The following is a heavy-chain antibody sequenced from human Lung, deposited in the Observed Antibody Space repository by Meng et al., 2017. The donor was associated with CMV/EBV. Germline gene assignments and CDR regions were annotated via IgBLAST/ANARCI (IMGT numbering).Heavy chain of an antibody. D-gene: IGHD6-13*01. Sequence: GGSXRLXXAASGFTFADYAMHWVRQAPGKGLEWVSSIRWDSGSIDYADSVKGRLTISRDNAKKSLYLQMNSLGTEDTALYYCAKGRIAATNDAFDVWGQGTXVTVSS. CDR2: IRWDSGSI. CDR1: GFTFADYA. V-gene: IGHV3-9*01. J-gene: IGHJ3*01. CDR3: AKGRIAATNDAFDV.